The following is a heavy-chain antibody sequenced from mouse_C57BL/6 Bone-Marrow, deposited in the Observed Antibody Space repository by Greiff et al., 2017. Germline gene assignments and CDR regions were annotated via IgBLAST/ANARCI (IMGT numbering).Heavy chain of an antibody. J-gene: IGHJ3*01. D-gene: IGHD1-1*01. V-gene: IGHV5-17*01. Sequence: EVKVVESGGGLVKPGGSLKLSCAASGFTFSDYGMHWVRQAPEKGLEWVAYISSGSSTIYYADTVKGRFTISRDNAKNTLFLQMTSLRSEDTAMYYCARRYYYGSSYEFAYWGQGTLVTVSA. CDR1: GFTFSDYG. CDR2: ISSGSSTI. CDR3: ARRYYYGSSYEFAY.